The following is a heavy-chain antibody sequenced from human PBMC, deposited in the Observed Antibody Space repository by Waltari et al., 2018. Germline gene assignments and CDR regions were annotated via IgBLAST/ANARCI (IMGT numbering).Heavy chain of an antibody. CDR1: GFTVSSNY. CDR3: ARAKSLLDWYYYYGMDV. V-gene: IGHV3-53*01. D-gene: IGHD3-10*01. Sequence: EVQLVESGGGLIQPGGSLRLSCAASGFTVSSNYMSWVRQAPGKGLEWVSVIYSGGSTYYADSVKGRFTISRDNSKNTLYLQMNSLRAEDTAVYYCARAKSLLDWYYYYGMDVWGQGTTVTVSS. J-gene: IGHJ6*02. CDR2: IYSGGST.